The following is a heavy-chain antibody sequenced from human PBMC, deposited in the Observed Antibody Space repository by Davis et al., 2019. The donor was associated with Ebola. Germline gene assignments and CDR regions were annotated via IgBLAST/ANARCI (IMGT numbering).Heavy chain of an antibody. CDR2: IYYSGST. CDR3: VRRGYYYDSSGYSVGAFDI. J-gene: IGHJ3*02. Sequence: PSETLSLTCTVSGGSISSSSYYWGWIRQPPGKGLEWIGSIYYSGSTYYNPSLKSRVTISVDTSKNQFSLKLSSVTAADTAVYYCVRRGYYYDSSGYSVGAFDIWGQGTMVTVSS. CDR1: GGSISSSSYY. V-gene: IGHV4-39*07. D-gene: IGHD3-22*01.